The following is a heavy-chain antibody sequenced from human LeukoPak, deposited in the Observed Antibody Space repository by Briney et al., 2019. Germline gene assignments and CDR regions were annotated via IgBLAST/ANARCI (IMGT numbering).Heavy chain of an antibody. CDR3: ATDLIHYYASGAKT. J-gene: IGHJ5*02. CDR1: GFSFSSYS. CDR2: ITTSSSYI. D-gene: IGHD3-10*01. V-gene: IGHV3-21*01. Sequence: KPGGSLRLSCAASGFSFSSYSMNWVRQAPGKGLEWVSSITTSSSYIYYADSVKGRFTISRDNAKNSLYLRMNSLRVEDSAVYYCATDLIHYYASGAKTWGQGTLVTVSS.